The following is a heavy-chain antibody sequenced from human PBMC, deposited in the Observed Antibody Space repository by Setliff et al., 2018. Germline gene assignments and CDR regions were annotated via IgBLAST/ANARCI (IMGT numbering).Heavy chain of an antibody. D-gene: IGHD3-22*01. CDR3: ARVESSGYYYFDY. CDR2: VHHSGTT. CDR1: GVPLSGHY. Sequence: ASETLSLTCAVYGVPLSGHYWTWVRQTPGKGLEWIGEVHHSGTTNYNPSLKSRVTISVDTSKNQFSLRLSSVTAADTAVYYCARVESSGYYYFDYWGQGTRVTVS. V-gene: IGHV4-34*09. J-gene: IGHJ4*02.